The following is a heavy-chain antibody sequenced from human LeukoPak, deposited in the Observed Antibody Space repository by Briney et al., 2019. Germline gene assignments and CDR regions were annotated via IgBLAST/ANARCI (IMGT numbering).Heavy chain of an antibody. J-gene: IGHJ4*02. Sequence: PGVALLLSCAASGFSFSTYWMHWVRPAPGEGLEVVANIKQDASEKYFAGSVKGRFTISRDNAKSSLFLQMNSLRAEDTAVYYCTRLFESWGQGTLVTVSS. V-gene: IGHV3-7*01. CDR2: IKQDASEK. CDR3: TRLFES. CDR1: GFSFSTYW.